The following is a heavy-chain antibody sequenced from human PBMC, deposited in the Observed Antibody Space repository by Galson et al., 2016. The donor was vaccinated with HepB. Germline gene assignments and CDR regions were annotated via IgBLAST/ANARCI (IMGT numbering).Heavy chain of an antibody. Sequence: ETLSLTCTVSGVSITTYYWSWIRQAPGKGLEWIGYNRYTGTAKYNPSLGGRVTISVDTSRRQNSLNLTSVTAADTAVYFCAGFYTGTWSFDYWGQGVLVTVSS. CDR3: AGFYTGTWSFDY. D-gene: IGHD6-13*01. CDR2: NRYTGTA. CDR1: GVSITTYY. V-gene: IGHV4-59*13. J-gene: IGHJ4*02.